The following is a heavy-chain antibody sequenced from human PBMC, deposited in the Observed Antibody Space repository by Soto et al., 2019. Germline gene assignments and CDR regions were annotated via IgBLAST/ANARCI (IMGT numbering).Heavy chain of an antibody. J-gene: IGHJ6*02. V-gene: IGHV1-69*01. CDR3: ARDRGMVVVTAPSNYYYGMDV. Sequence: QVRLVQSGAEVKKPGSSVKVSCKASGGTFSSYAISWVRQAPGQGLEWMGGIIPIFGTANYAQKFQGRVTITADESTSTAYMELSSLRSEDTAVYYCARDRGMVVVTAPSNYYYGMDVWGQGTTVTVSS. CDR1: GGTFSSYA. D-gene: IGHD2-21*02. CDR2: IIPIFGTA.